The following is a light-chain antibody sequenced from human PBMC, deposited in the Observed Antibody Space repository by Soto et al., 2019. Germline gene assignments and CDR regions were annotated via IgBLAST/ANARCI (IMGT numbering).Light chain of an antibody. V-gene: IGKV1-5*03. Sequence: DIQMTQSPSTLSASVGDRVNITCRASQSISSWLAWHQQKPGKAPKLLIHLASSLESGVPSRFSGSGSGTEFTLTISSLQPDDFATYYCQQYDSYSRTFGQGTKVDIK. CDR3: QQYDSYSRT. CDR1: QSISSW. CDR2: LAS. J-gene: IGKJ2*01.